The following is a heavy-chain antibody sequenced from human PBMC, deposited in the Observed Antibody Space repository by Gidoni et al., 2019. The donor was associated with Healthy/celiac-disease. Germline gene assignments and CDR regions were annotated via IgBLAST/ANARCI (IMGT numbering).Heavy chain of an antibody. CDR1: GYSFTRYW. CDR2: IYPGDSDT. CDR3: ARSIRRGIVATMDAFDI. V-gene: IGHV5-51*01. J-gene: IGHJ3*02. Sequence: EVQLVQYGAEVKKPGESLKLPCTGSGYSFTRYWIGWVRQMPGKGLEWMGIIYPGDSDTRYSPSFQGQVTISADKSISTAYLQWSSLNASDTAMYYCARSIRRGIVATMDAFDIWGQGTMVTVSS. D-gene: IGHD5-12*01.